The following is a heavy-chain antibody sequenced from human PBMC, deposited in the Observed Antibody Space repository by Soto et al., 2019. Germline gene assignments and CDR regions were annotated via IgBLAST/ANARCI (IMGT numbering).Heavy chain of an antibody. CDR1: GFTFSYYY. CDR3: ANLGRGNSGFAFDI. J-gene: IGHJ3*02. D-gene: IGHD4-4*01. CDR2: ISSSGSTI. V-gene: IGHV3-11*01. Sequence: LRLSCAASGFTFSYYYMSWIRQAPGKGLEWVSYISSSGSTIYYADSVKGRFTISRDSAKNSLYLQMNSLRAEDTAVYYCANLGRGNSGFAFDIWGQGTMVNV.